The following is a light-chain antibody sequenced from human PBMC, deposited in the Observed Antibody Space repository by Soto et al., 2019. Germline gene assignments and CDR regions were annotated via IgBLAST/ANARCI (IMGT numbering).Light chain of an antibody. J-gene: IGLJ2*01. CDR1: SGDVARYDY. Sequence: QSALTQPPSVSGSPGQSVTISCLGTSGDVARYDYVSWYQQHPGKAPKLLIYDVNKRPSGVSNRFSGSKSGNTASLTISGLQAEDEADYYCCSYAGSSTFEVFGGGTKLTVL. CDR3: CSYAGSSTFEV. V-gene: IGLV2-23*02. CDR2: DVN.